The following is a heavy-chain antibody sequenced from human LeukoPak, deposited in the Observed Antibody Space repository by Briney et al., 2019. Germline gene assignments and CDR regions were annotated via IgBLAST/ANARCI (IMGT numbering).Heavy chain of an antibody. CDR3: ARDGQWEPYYFDY. CDR2: IRAYSGNT. Sequence: GASVTVSCKASGYTFTSYGISWVRQDPGQGLEWMGWIRAYSGNTNYAQKFQGRVTMTTDTSTRTAYIELRSLRSDDTAVYYCARDGQWEPYYFDYWGQGILVTVSS. V-gene: IGHV1-18*01. CDR1: GYTFTSYG. D-gene: IGHD1-26*01. J-gene: IGHJ4*02.